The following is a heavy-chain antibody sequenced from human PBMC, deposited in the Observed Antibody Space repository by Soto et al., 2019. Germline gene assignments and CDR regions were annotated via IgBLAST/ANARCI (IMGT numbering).Heavy chain of an antibody. CDR1: VLDFSIYE. Sequence: WGSMLLSCVSVVLDFSIYEMDWVRKAPGKGLEWVSYISSSGSTIYYADSVKGRFTISRDNAKNSLYLQMNSLRAEDTAVYYCPRVLEVINLPGGMDVWGQGTTVPVSS. V-gene: IGHV3-48*03. CDR3: PRVLEVINLPGGMDV. CDR2: ISSSGSTI. J-gene: IGHJ6*02. D-gene: IGHD3-22*01.